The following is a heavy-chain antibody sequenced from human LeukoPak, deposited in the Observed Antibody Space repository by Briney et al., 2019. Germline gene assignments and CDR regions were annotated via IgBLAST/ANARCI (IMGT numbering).Heavy chain of an antibody. CDR2: TYYRSKWYY. Sequence: SQTLSLTCAISGDSFSSNSAAWNWIRQSPSRGLEWLGRTYYRSKWYYDYAVAVKSRISINPDTSKNQFSLQLSSVTPEDTAVYYCARERREQWLVLGYYYGMDVWGQGTTVTVSS. CDR3: ARERREQWLVLGYYYGMDV. J-gene: IGHJ6*02. V-gene: IGHV6-1*01. CDR1: GDSFSSNSAA. D-gene: IGHD6-19*01.